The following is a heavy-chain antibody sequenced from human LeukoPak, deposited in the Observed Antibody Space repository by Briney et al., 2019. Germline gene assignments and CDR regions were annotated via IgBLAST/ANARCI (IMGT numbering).Heavy chain of an antibody. V-gene: IGHV7-4-1*02. J-gene: IGHJ5*02. CDR3: ARVIYYGSGSSIPWFDP. CDR2: INTNTGNP. D-gene: IGHD3-10*01. Sequence: VASVKVSCKASGYTFTSYAMNWVRQAPGQGLEWMGWINTNTGNPTYAQGFTGRFVFSLDTSVSTAYLQISSLKAEDTAVYYCARVIYYGSGSSIPWFDPWGQGTLVTVSS. CDR1: GYTFTSYA.